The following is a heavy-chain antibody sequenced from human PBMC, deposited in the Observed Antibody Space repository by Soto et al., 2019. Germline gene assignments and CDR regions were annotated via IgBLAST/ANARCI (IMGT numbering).Heavy chain of an antibody. D-gene: IGHD6-19*01. CDR2: IHRVENSKYSDST. J-gene: IGHJ4*02. Sequence: EVQLVESGGGLIQAGGSLRLSCAASGFTVRTNDMSWVRQAPGKGLEWIALIHRVENSKYSDSTYYADSVRDRFTISRDNPKNTVDLQMNDLSAEDTAMYYCARDGSGPFDYWGQGSLVTVSS. CDR3: ARDGSGPFDY. V-gene: IGHV3-66*01. CDR1: GFTVRTND.